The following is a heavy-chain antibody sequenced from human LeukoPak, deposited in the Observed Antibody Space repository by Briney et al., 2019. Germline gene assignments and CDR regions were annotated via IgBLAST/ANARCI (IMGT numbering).Heavy chain of an antibody. CDR1: GYTFTSYA. CDR3: ARSSYYDSSGYYPRLTCNWFDP. J-gene: IGHJ5*02. V-gene: IGHV1-3*01. Sequence: ASVKVSCKASGYTFTSYAMHWVRQAPGQRLEWMGWINAGNGNTKYSQKFQGRVTITTDESTSTAYMELSSLRSEDTAVYYCARSSYYDSSGYYPRLTCNWFDPWGQGTLVTVSS. D-gene: IGHD3-22*01. CDR2: INAGNGNT.